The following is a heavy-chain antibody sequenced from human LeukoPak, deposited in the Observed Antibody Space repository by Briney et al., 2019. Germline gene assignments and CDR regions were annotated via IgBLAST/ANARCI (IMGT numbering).Heavy chain of an antibody. V-gene: IGHV3-23*01. Sequence: GASLRLSCAASGFTFSSYAMSWIRQAPGKGLEWVSAISGSGGSTYYADSVKGRFTISRDNSKNTLYLQMNSLRAEDTAVYYCAKEGSSSWYEDYFDYWGQGTLVTVSS. CDR3: AKEGSSSWYEDYFDY. CDR2: ISGSGGST. D-gene: IGHD6-13*01. CDR1: GFTFSSYA. J-gene: IGHJ4*02.